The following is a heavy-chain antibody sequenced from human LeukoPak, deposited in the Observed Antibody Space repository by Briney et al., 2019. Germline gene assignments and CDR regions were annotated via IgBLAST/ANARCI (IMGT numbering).Heavy chain of an antibody. Sequence: GGSLRLSCAASGFTFSSYSMNWVRQAPGKGLEWVSSISSSSSYIYYADSAKGRFTISRDNAKNSLYLQMNSLRAEDTAVYYCARDRTSSGWFDYWGQGTLVTVSS. CDR1: GFTFSSYS. V-gene: IGHV3-21*01. J-gene: IGHJ4*02. CDR3: ARDRTSSGWFDY. D-gene: IGHD6-19*01. CDR2: ISSSSSYI.